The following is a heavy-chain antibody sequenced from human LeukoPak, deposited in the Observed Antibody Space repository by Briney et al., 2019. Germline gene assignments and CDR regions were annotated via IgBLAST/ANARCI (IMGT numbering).Heavy chain of an antibody. CDR1: GFTVSSNY. Sequence: GGSLRLSCAASGFTVSSNYMTWVRQAPGKGLEWVSVIYSGGSTYYADSVKGRFTISRDNSKNTLYFQMNSLRAEDTAVYYCATSGDILTGYYRFYFHYWGQGTLVTVSS. V-gene: IGHV3-66*01. J-gene: IGHJ4*02. CDR2: IYSGGST. CDR3: ATSGDILTGYYRFYFHY. D-gene: IGHD3-9*01.